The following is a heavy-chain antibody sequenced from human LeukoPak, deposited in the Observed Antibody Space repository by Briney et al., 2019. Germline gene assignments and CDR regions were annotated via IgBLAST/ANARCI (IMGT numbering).Heavy chain of an antibody. V-gene: IGHV4-34*01. J-gene: IGHJ4*02. Sequence: SETLSLTCAVYGGSFSGYYWSWIRQPPGNGLEWIGEINHSGSTNYNPSLKSRVTISVDTSKNQFSLKLSSVTAADTAVYYCARLPHTGYSHGYGGWGQGTLVTVSS. CDR1: GGSFSGYY. D-gene: IGHD5-18*01. CDR2: INHSGST. CDR3: ARLPHTGYSHGYGG.